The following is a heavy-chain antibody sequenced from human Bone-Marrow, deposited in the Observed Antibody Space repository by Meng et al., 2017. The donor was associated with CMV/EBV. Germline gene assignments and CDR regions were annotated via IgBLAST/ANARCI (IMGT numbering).Heavy chain of an antibody. D-gene: IGHD3-16*01. J-gene: IGHJ6*02. CDR3: ASSGRGSSGYYYYYGMDV. CDR2: IYSGGST. V-gene: IGHV3-53*01. Sequence: ETLSLTCAASGFTVSSNYMSWVRQAPGKGLEWVSVIYSGGSTYYADAVKGRFTISRDNSKNTLYLQMNSLRAEDTAVYYCASSGRGSSGYYYYYGMDVWGQGTTVTVSS. CDR1: GFTVSSNY.